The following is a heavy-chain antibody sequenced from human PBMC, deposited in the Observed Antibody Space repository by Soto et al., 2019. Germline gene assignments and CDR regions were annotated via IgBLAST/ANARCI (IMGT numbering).Heavy chain of an antibody. J-gene: IGHJ6*02. CDR3: AKPPYSSSSYYYYGMDV. V-gene: IGHV3-23*01. D-gene: IGHD6-6*01. CDR1: GFTFSSYA. CDR2: ISGSGGTT. Sequence: EVQLLESGGGLVQPGGSLRLSCAASGFTFSSYAMTWVRQAPGEGLEWVSAISGSGGTTYHADSVKGRFPISRDNAKITLYLQMNSLRAEDAAVYYCAKPPYSSSSYYYYGMDVWGQGTTVTVSS.